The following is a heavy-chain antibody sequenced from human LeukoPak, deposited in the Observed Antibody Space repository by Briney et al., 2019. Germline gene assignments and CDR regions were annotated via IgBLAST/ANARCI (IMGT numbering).Heavy chain of an antibody. D-gene: IGHD6-13*01. CDR3: AKGGAGTFDY. V-gene: IGHV3-23*01. CDR2: ISGSGGST. Sequence: GGSLRLSCAASGFTFSSSAMSWVRQVPGKGLEWVSAISGSGGSTYYADSVKGRFTISRDNSKNTLYLQMNSLRAEDTAIYYCAKGGAGTFDYWGQGTLVTVSS. CDR1: GFTFSSSA. J-gene: IGHJ4*02.